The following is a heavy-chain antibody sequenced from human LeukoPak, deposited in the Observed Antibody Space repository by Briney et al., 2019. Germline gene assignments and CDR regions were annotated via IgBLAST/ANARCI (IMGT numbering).Heavy chain of an antibody. J-gene: IGHJ4*02. V-gene: IGHV3-21*01. CDR3: ARDGQQLPFDY. CDR2: ISSSSSYI. Sequence: PGGSLRLSCAASGITFSSYSMNWVRQAPGKGLEWVSSISSSSSYIYYAGSVKGRFTISRDNAKNSQYLQMNSLRAEDTAVYYCARDGQQLPFDYWGQGTLVTVSS. CDR1: GITFSSYS. D-gene: IGHD6-13*01.